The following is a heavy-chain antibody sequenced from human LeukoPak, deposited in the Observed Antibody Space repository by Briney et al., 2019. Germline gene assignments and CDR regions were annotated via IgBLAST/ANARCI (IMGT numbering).Heavy chain of an antibody. CDR3: ARAAVAYCGGDCYMDV. D-gene: IGHD2-21*01. J-gene: IGHJ6*03. CDR2: IIPIVGTA. CDR1: GGTFCSYA. Sequence: SVKVSFKASGGTFCSYAINWVRKAPGQGLEWMGGIIPIVGTANYGQKFHGRVTINTDECTSTAYMELSSLRSEDTGVYYCARAAVAYCGGDCYMDVWGKGTTVTVSS. V-gene: IGHV1-69*05.